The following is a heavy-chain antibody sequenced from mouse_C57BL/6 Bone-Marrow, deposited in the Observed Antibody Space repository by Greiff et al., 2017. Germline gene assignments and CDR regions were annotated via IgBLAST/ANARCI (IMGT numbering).Heavy chain of an antibody. V-gene: IGHV1-53*01. D-gene: IGHD1-1*01. CDR3: ARSGVYGSSLYWYFDV. CDR1: GYTFTSYW. J-gene: IGHJ1*03. Sequence: QVQLQQPGTELVKPGASVKLSCKASGYTFTSYWMHWVKQRPGQGLEWIGNINPNNGGSNYNEKFKNKATLTVDTSSSTTYMQLSSLTSEDSAVYFCARSGVYGSSLYWYFDVWGTGTTVTVSS. CDR2: INPNNGGS.